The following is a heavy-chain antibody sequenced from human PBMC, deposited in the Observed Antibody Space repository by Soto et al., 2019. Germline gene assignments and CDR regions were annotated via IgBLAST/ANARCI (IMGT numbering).Heavy chain of an antibody. CDR3: ARLAYSRTYWDVFDI. V-gene: IGHV3-7*01. CDR1: GFTFSRYW. J-gene: IGHJ3*02. CDR2: IKQDGGER. D-gene: IGHD6-13*01. Sequence: EVQLVESGGGLVQPGGSLRLSCAASGFTFSRYWMSWVRQDPGEGLEWVANIKQDGGERYYVDSVKGRFTISRDDAENSLYLQMNSLRAEDTAVYFCARLAYSRTYWDVFDIWGQGTMVAVSS.